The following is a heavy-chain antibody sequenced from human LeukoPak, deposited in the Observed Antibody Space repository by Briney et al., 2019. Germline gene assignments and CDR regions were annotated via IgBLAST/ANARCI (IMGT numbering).Heavy chain of an antibody. V-gene: IGHV4-61*02. CDR3: ARDSSYAADYFDY. CDR1: GGSITSGSYY. CDR2: IYTSGST. J-gene: IGHJ4*02. D-gene: IGHD6-13*01. Sequence: SETLSLTCTVSGGSITSGSYYWSWIRQPAGKGLEWIGRIYTSGSTNYNPSLKSRVTISVDTSKNQFSLKLSSVTAADTAVYYCARDSSYAADYFDYWGQGTLVTVSS.